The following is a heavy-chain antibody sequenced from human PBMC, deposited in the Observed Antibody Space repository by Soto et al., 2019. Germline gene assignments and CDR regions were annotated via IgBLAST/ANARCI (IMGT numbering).Heavy chain of an antibody. J-gene: IGHJ6*02. Sequence: VRQAPGKGLEWVSVIYSGGSTYYADSVKGRFTISRDNSKNTLYLQMNSLRAEDTAVYYCARESSGFTMIAYGMDVWGQGTTVTVSS. CDR2: IYSGGST. V-gene: IGHV3-53*01. D-gene: IGHD3-22*01. CDR3: ARESSGFTMIAYGMDV.